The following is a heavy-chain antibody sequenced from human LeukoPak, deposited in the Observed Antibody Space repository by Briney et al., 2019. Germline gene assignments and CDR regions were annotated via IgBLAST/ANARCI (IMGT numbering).Heavy chain of an antibody. J-gene: IGHJ6*03. CDR2: ISGTGSAI. CDR3: XXXXXXXXXXXXXYYYYYMDV. Sequence: PGGSLRLSCVASGFTFSDYYMSWIRQAPGKGLEWVSYISGTGSAIYDADSVKGRFTVSRDNAENSLYLQVNSLRAGDTAVCDXXXXXXXXXXXXXXYYYYYMDVWGKGTTVTVSS. V-gene: IGHV3-11*04. CDR1: GFTFSDYY.